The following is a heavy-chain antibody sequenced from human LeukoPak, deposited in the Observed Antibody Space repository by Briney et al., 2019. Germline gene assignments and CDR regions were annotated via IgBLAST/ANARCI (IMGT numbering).Heavy chain of an antibody. V-gene: IGHV4-34*01. CDR3: VKHGDNSIDY. CDR1: GGSFSGYY. Sequence: PSETLSLTCAVYGGSFSGYYWSWIRQPPGKGLEWIGEINHSGSTNYNPSLKSRVTISVDTSKNQFSLKLTSLTAADTAVYYCVKHGDNSIDYWGQGTLVSVSS. D-gene: IGHD5-24*01. J-gene: IGHJ4*02. CDR2: INHSGST.